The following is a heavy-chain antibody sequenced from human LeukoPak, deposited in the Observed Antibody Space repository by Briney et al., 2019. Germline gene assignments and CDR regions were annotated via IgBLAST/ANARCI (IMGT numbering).Heavy chain of an antibody. CDR2: IWYDGSNK. CDR3: AGESENPRSQNIVGAGEAAFDI. J-gene: IGHJ3*02. V-gene: IGHV3-33*08. D-gene: IGHD1-26*01. Sequence: GGSLRLSCAASGFTFSSYGMHWVRQAPGKGLEWVAVIWYDGSNKYYADSVKGRFTISRDNSKNTLYLQMNSLRAEDTAVYYCAGESENPRSQNIVGAGEAAFDIWGQGTMVTVSS. CDR1: GFTFSSYG.